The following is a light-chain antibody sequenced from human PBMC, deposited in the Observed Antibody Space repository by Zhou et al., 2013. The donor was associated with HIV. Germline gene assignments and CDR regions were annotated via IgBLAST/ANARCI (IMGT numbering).Light chain of an antibody. J-gene: IGKJ1*01. CDR3: QQSYSTPRT. Sequence: DIQMTQSPSSLSASVGDRVTITCRASQSVSNYLNWYQQKPGKAPKLLIYAASSLQSGVPLRFSGGGSGTDFTLSISSLQPEDFATYYCQQSYSTPRTFGQGTKVEIK. V-gene: IGKV1-39*01. CDR2: AAS. CDR1: QSVSNY.